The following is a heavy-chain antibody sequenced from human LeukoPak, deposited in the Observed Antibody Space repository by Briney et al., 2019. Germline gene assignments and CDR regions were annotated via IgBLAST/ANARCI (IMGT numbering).Heavy chain of an antibody. CDR3: ASGIRVATYYYGSGSYGNDAFDI. J-gene: IGHJ3*02. Sequence: GESLKISCKGSGYSFTSYWIGWVRQAPGKGLEWVANIKQDGSEKYYVDSVKGRFTISRDNAKNSLYLQMNSLRAEDTAVYYCASGIRVATYYYGSGSYGNDAFDIWGQGTMVTVSS. CDR2: IKQDGSEK. V-gene: IGHV3-7*01. CDR1: GYSFTSYW. D-gene: IGHD3-10*01.